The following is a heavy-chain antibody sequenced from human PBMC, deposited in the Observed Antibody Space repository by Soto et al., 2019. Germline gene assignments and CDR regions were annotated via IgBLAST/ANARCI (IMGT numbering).Heavy chain of an antibody. V-gene: IGHV4-34*01. CDR3: ARAVPWRKSFDI. CDR2: ISQSGST. D-gene: IGHD1-1*01. J-gene: IGHJ3*02. CDR1: GGSFGGYQ. Sequence: PSETLSLTCAVYGGSFGGYQLILIRQPPGEGLEWIGEISQSGSTNYNPSLKSRVAISVDTSETQFSLRLNSLTAADTAVYYCARAVPWRKSFDIWGQGTAVTVSS.